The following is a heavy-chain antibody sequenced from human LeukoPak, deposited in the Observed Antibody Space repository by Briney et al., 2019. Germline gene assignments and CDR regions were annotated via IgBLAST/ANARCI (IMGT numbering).Heavy chain of an antibody. J-gene: IGHJ5*02. D-gene: IGHD2-2*01. Sequence: PGGSLRLSCGASGFTLSSYAMSWPREAPGRGLERDSAISGSGGSTYYADSVKGRFTISRDNSKNTLYLQMNRLRAEDTAVYYCAKASVGYFVVVLNLWGQGTLVTVSS. CDR1: GFTLSSYA. CDR3: AKASVGYFVVVLNL. CDR2: ISGSGGST. V-gene: IGHV3-23*01.